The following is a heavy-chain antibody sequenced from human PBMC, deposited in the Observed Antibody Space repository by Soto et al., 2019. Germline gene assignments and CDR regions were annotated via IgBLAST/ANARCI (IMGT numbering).Heavy chain of an antibody. CDR1: GDSVSSNSAG. V-gene: IGHV6-1*01. Sequence: PSQTLSLTCDISGDSVSSNSAGWNWIRQTPSRSLEWLGRTYYKSKWYYTYAASVKSRITVSPDTSKNQFSLQLTSVTPEDTAVYYCARGSWDDVSGHYYMEVWDKGTTVTVSS. D-gene: IGHD1-1*01. J-gene: IGHJ6*03. CDR3: ARGSWDDVSGHYYMEV. CDR2: TYYKSKWYY.